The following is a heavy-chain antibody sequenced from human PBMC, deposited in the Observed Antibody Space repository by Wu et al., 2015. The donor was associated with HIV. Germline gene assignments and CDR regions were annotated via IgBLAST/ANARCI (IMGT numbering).Heavy chain of an antibody. CDR2: INPSGGST. CDR1: GYTFTSYY. V-gene: IGHV1-46*01. CDR3: AREAVAGFGFDY. Sequence: QVQLVQSGAEVKKPGAPVKVSCKASGYTFTSYYMHWVRQAPGQGLEWMGIINPSGGSTSYAQKFQGRVTMTRDTSTSTVYMELSSLRSEDTAVYYCAREAVAGFGFDYWGQGTLVTVSS. J-gene: IGHJ4*02. D-gene: IGHD6-19*01.